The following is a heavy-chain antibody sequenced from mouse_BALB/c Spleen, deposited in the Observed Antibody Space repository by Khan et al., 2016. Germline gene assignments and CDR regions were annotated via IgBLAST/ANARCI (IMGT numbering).Heavy chain of an antibody. D-gene: IGHD2-3*01. CDR2: IYSGRGIT. J-gene: IGHJ2*01. V-gene: IGHV1-55*01. CDR3: SRGGGYYPFFDY. Sequence: VQLQESGAELVKPGTSVRMSCTASGYTFTSYCINWVRQRPGQGLEWIGDIYSGRGITNYNEKFKTKATLTLDTSSTTAYMQLSSLTSEDSAVYSCSRGGGYYPFFDYWGQGTTLTVSS. CDR1: GYTFTSYC.